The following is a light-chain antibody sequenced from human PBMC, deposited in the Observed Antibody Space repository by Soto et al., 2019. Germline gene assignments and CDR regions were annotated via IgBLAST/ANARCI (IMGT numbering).Light chain of an antibody. J-gene: IGLJ3*02. CDR3: SSYTTSGTPV. Sequence: QSALTQPASVSGSPGQSITISCTGTSSDVGGYNYLSWYQQNPGKAPKVMIYEVSNRPSGVSNRFSGSKSGNTASLTISGLQAEDEADYYCSSYTTSGTPVFGGGT. CDR2: EVS. V-gene: IGLV2-14*01. CDR1: SSDVGGYNY.